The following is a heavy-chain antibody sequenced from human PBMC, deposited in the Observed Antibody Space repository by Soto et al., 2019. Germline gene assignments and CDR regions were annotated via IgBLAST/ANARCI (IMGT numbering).Heavy chain of an antibody. V-gene: IGHV1-69*13. D-gene: IGHD2-8*01. J-gene: IGHJ6*02. CDR1: GYTFTGYY. CDR2: IIPIFGTA. Sequence: GASVKVSCKASGYTFTGYYLHWVRQAPGQGLEWMGWIIPIFGTANYARKFQGRVTITADESTSTAYMELSSLRSEDTAVYYCARRSACTNGVCYDFDYYYYGMDVWGQGTTVTVSS. CDR3: ARRSACTNGVCYDFDYYYYGMDV.